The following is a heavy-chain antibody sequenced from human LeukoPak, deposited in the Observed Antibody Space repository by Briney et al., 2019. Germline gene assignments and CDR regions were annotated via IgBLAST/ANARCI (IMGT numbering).Heavy chain of an antibody. V-gene: IGHV3-23*01. D-gene: IGHD3-3*01. CDR1: GFTFSSYA. CDR3: AKGQRDYDFWPARGGYYYYYMDV. Sequence: GGSLTLSCAASGFTFSSYAMSWVRQAPGKGLEWVSAISGSGGSTYYADSVKGRLTISRANSKNTLYLQMNSLRAEDTAVYYCAKGQRDYDFWPARGGYYYYYMDVWGKGSTVSVSS. CDR2: ISGSGGST. J-gene: IGHJ6*03.